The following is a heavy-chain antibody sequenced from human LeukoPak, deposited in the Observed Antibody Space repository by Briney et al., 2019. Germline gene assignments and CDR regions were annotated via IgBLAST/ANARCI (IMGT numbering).Heavy chain of an antibody. CDR1: GASISSGGYY. V-gene: IGHV4-30-4*01. CDR3: ARDGYNSGYSDY. Sequence: PSQTLSLTCTVSGASISSGGYYWNWIRQPPGKGLEWIGYIYYSRSTSYSPSLKSRLTISVDTSKNQFSLKLSSVTAADTAVYYCARDGYNSGYSDYWGQGTLVTLSS. D-gene: IGHD5-24*01. J-gene: IGHJ4*02. CDR2: IYYSRST.